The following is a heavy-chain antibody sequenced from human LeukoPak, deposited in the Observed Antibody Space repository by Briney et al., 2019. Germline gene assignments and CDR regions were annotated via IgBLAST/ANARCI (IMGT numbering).Heavy chain of an antibody. J-gene: IGHJ4*02. Sequence: SETLSLTCSVSAGSIRSYYWSWIRQPPGKGLEWIGYIYNSGSTNYHPSLRSRVTMSIDTSKNQFSLTLSSVTAADTAVYYCASFQGCSGGKCYWAFDYWGQGTLVTVSS. CDR2: IYNSGST. V-gene: IGHV4-59*01. CDR3: ASFQGCSGGKCYWAFDY. D-gene: IGHD2-15*01. CDR1: AGSIRSYY.